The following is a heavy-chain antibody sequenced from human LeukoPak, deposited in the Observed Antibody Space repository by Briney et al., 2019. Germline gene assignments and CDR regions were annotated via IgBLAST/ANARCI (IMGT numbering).Heavy chain of an antibody. CDR2: INRNGGTT. CDR1: GFTFDNYA. Sequence: GGSLRLSCAASGFTFDNYAMHWVRQAPGKGLEWVSGINRNGGTTSYADSVKGRFTVSRGNAKNSLYLQMDSLRADDMALYYCAKVNRNDSTGFDLWGRGTLVTVSS. J-gene: IGHJ2*01. CDR3: AKVNRNDSTGFDL. V-gene: IGHV3-9*03. D-gene: IGHD3-22*01.